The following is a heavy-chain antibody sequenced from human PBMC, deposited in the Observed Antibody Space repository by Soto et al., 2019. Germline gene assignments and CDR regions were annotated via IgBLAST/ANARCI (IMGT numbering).Heavy chain of an antibody. J-gene: IGHJ6*02. CDR1: GYTFIAYY. D-gene: IGHD6-13*01. CDR2: INPNNGAT. V-gene: IGHV1-2*02. Sequence: QVRLVQSGAEVKKPGASVRVSCKASGYTFIAYYMHRVRQAPGQGLEWMGWINPNNGATRYAQKFQGRVTMTRDTSISTAYVELSRLNSDDAALYYCARAGLAAAGSGEYAIDVWGQGTTVTVSS. CDR3: ARAGLAAAGSGEYAIDV.